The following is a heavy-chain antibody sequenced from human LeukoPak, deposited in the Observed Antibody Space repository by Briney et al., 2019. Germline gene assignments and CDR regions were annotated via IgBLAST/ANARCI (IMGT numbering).Heavy chain of an antibody. J-gene: IGHJ6*04. CDR2: LRSSGNGT. Sequence: GGSLRLSCAASGFNFSSHWMHWVSQAPGEGLVWVSRLRSSGNGTTYADSVKGRFTISRDNAKNTLFLQMNSLRIEDTAVYYCVRGREVRGRSMDVWGKGTTVIVSP. D-gene: IGHD3-10*01. CDR3: VRGREVRGRSMDV. V-gene: IGHV3-74*03. CDR1: GFNFSSHW.